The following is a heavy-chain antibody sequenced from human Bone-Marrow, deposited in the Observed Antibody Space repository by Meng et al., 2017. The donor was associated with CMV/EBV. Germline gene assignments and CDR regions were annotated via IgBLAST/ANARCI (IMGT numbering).Heavy chain of an antibody. CDR2: TNPKSGGA. CDR3: ARGCSTTSCYGF. J-gene: IGHJ4*02. CDR1: GYTFTDYY. Sequence: ASVKVSCKASGYTFTDYYVHWVRQAPGQGLEWMGWTNPKSGGAIYAQKFQGRVTMTHDTSITTAYMDLSSLKSDDTAVYYCARGCSTTSCYGFWGQGTVVTVYS. D-gene: IGHD2-2*01. V-gene: IGHV1-2*02.